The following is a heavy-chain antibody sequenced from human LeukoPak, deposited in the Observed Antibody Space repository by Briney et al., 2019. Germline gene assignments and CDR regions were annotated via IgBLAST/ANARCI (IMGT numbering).Heavy chain of an antibody. J-gene: IGHJ4*02. V-gene: IGHV5-51*01. CDR3: ARRPRPYCSGWYYFDY. Sequence: PGESLKISCHVSGYSFTNYWIGWVRQMPVKGLEWMGSIYPGDSDTTYSPSLQGQVTIAVDYSISTAYLQWSRLKASDTAMYYCARRPRPYCSGWYYFDYWGQGALVTVSS. D-gene: IGHD6-19*01. CDR1: GYSFTNYW. CDR2: IYPGDSDT.